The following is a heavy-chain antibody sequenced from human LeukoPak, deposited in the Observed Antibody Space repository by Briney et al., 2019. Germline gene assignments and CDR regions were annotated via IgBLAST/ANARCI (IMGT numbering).Heavy chain of an antibody. Sequence: GGSLRLSCAASGFTFSSYWMSWVRQTPGKGLEWVSYISSSGSTIYYADSVKGRFTISRDNAKNSLYLQMNSLRPEDTAVYYCARGAETLDYWGQGTLVTVSS. V-gene: IGHV3-48*04. CDR3: ARGAETLDY. CDR2: ISSSGSTI. J-gene: IGHJ4*02. CDR1: GFTFSSYW.